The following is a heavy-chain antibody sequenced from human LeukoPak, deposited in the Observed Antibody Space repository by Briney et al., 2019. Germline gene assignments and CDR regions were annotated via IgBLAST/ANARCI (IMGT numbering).Heavy chain of an antibody. CDR2: IIPIFGTA. Sequence: SVNVSSKASGGTFSIYAISWVRQAPGQGLEWMGGIIPIFGTANYAQKFQGRVTITADESTSTAYMELSSLRSEDTAVYYCARSRDYVRNGVFDYWGQGTLVTVSS. CDR1: GGTFSIYA. D-gene: IGHD3-16*01. CDR3: ARSRDYVRNGVFDY. J-gene: IGHJ4*02. V-gene: IGHV1-69*01.